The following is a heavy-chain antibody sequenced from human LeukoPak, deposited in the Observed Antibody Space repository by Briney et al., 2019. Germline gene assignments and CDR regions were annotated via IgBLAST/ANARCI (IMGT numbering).Heavy chain of an antibody. Sequence: SETLSLTCAVYGGSFSGYYWSWIRQPPGKGLEWIGYIYYSGSTNHNPSLKSRVTISVDTSKNQFSLKLSSVTAADTAVYYCARDLGLELPGDHKPQYYFDYWGQGTLVTVSS. J-gene: IGHJ4*02. D-gene: IGHD1-7*01. CDR3: ARDLGLELPGDHKPQYYFDY. CDR2: IYYSGST. V-gene: IGHV4-59*01. CDR1: GGSFSGYY.